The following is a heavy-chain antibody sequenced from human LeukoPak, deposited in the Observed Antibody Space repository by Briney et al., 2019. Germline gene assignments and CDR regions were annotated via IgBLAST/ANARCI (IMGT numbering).Heavy chain of an antibody. D-gene: IGHD3-10*01. J-gene: IGHJ4*02. CDR2: INPNSGGT. CDR1: GYTFTGYY. V-gene: IGHV1-2*02. Sequence: GASVKVSCKASGYTFTGYYMHWVRQAPGQGLEWMGWINPNSGGTNYAQKFQGRVTMTRDTSISTAYMELSRLRSDDTAVYYCARVFLRGSGSYYYWGQGTLVTASS. CDR3: ARVFLRGSGSYYY.